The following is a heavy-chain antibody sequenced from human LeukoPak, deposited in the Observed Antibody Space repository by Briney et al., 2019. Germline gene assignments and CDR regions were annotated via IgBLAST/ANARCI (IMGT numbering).Heavy chain of an antibody. V-gene: IGHV3-23*01. CDR1: GFTFGDYA. CDR3: AKGMSWFDP. CDR2: ISGSGGST. J-gene: IGHJ5*02. Sequence: PGRSLRLSCTASGFTFGDYAMTWVRQAPGKGLEWVSSISGSGGSTYYADSVKGRFTISRDNSENTVYLQMNSLRAEDTAVYYCAKGMSWFDPWGQGTLVTVSS.